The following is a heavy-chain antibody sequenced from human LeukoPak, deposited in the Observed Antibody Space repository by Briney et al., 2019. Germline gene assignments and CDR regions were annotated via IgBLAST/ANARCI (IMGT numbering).Heavy chain of an antibody. CDR2: INAGNGNT. J-gene: IGHJ4*02. CDR3: AREGSMVRGVGIFGFDY. V-gene: IGHV1-3*03. CDR1: GYTFTSYA. D-gene: IGHD3-10*01. Sequence: ASVKVSCKASGYTFTSYAMHWVRQAPGQGLEWMGWINAGNGNTKYSQEFQGRVTITRDTSASTAYMELSSLKSEDMAVYYCAREGSMVRGVGIFGFDYWGQGTLVTVSS.